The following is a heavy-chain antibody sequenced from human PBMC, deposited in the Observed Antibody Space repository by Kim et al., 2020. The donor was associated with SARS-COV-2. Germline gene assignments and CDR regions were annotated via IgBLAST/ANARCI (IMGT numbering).Heavy chain of an antibody. D-gene: IGHD6-6*01. CDR3: ARRQLVPRWGYYFDY. CDR2: IYYSGST. V-gene: IGHV4-39*01. Sequence: SETLSLTCTVSGGSISSSSYYWGWIRQPPGKGLEWIGSIYYSGSTYYNPSLKSRVTISVVTSKNQFSLKLSSVTAADTAVYYCARRQLVPRWGYYFDYWGQGTLVTVSS. J-gene: IGHJ4*02. CDR1: GGSISSSSYY.